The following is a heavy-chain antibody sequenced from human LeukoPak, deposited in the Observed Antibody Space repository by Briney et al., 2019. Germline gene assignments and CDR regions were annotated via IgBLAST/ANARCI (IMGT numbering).Heavy chain of an antibody. D-gene: IGHD7-27*01. CDR1: GGSFSGYY. CDR2: INHSGST. V-gene: IGHV4-34*01. J-gene: IGHJ4*02. CDR3: ARGPKLGMRRLYYFDY. Sequence: SETLSLTCAVYGGSFSGYYWSWIRQPPGKGLEWIGEINHSGSTNYNPSLKSRVTISVDTSKNQFSLKLSSVTAADTAVYYRARGPKLGMRRLYYFDYWGQGTLVTVSS.